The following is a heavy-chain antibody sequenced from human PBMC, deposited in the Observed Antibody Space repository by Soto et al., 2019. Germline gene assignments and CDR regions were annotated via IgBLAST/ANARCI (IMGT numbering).Heavy chain of an antibody. J-gene: IGHJ6*02. CDR3: ARGDVRITIFGVVMTYGMDV. V-gene: IGHV1-18*01. CDR1: GYTFTGYG. D-gene: IGHD3-3*01. CDR2: ISAYNGNT. Sequence: GASVKGSGKASGYTFTGYGISWVRQAPGQGLEWMGWISAYNGNTNYAQKLQGRVTMTTDTSTSTAYMELRSLRSDDTAVYYCARGDVRITIFGVVMTYGMDVWGQGTTVTVSS.